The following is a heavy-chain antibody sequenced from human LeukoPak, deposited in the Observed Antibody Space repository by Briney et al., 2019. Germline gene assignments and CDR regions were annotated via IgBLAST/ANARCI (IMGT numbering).Heavy chain of an antibody. Sequence: TGGSLRLSCAASGFTYSSYSMDWVRQAPGKGLEWVSSISSSSSYIYYADSVKGRFTISRDNAKNSLYLQMNSLRAEDTAVYYCAREPTPTAYYDFWSGYSNGMDVWGQGTTVTVSS. D-gene: IGHD3-3*01. V-gene: IGHV3-21*06. J-gene: IGHJ6*02. CDR1: GFTYSSYS. CDR2: ISSSSSYI. CDR3: AREPTPTAYYDFWSGYSNGMDV.